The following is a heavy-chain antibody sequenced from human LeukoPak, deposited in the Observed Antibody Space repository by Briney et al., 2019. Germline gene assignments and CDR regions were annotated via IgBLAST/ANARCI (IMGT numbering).Heavy chain of an antibody. Sequence: GGSLRLSCAASGFTVSSNYMSWVRQAPGKGLEWVSVIYSGGSTYYADSVKGRFTISRHNSKNTVYLQMNSLRAEDTAVYYCAKPGGFSYFDYWGQGSLVTVSS. CDR1: GFTVSSNY. J-gene: IGHJ4*02. CDR3: AKPGGFSYFDY. V-gene: IGHV3-53*04. CDR2: IYSGGST.